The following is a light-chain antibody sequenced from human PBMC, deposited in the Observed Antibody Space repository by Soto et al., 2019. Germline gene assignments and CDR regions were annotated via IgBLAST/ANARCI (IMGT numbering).Light chain of an antibody. Sequence: QSVLTQPASVSGSPGQSITISCSGTSSNIGGYNVVSWYQQHPGKAPKLLMYSNDQRSSGVPDRFSGSKSGTSASLAISGLQSEDEADYYCAAWDDRLNGYLFGNATKLTV. J-gene: IGLJ1*01. V-gene: IGLV1-44*01. CDR1: SSNIGGYN. CDR3: AAWDDRLNGYL. CDR2: SND.